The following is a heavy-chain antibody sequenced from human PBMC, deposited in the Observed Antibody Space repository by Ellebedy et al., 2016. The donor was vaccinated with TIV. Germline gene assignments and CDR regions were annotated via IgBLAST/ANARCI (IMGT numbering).Heavy chain of an antibody. D-gene: IGHD6-19*01. CDR2: IATAGDT. V-gene: IGHV3-13*01. J-gene: IGHJ4*02. CDR1: GFTFSSYD. CDR3: ARLDAIIAVKSLDY. Sequence: GGSLRLSCAASGFTFSSYDMHWVRQATGKDLEWVSAIATAGDTYYPGSVKGRFTISRDNAKNSLYLQMNSLRAEDTAVYYCARLDAIIAVKSLDYWGQGTLVTVSS.